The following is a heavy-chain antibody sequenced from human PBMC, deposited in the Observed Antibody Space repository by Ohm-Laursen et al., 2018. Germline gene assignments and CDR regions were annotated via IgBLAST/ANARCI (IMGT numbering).Heavy chain of an antibody. CDR1: GYPFTSYY. V-gene: IGHV1-46*01. CDR2: INPSGGST. D-gene: IGHD3-22*01. J-gene: IGHJ6*02. Sequence: ASVKVSCKASGYPFTSYYMHWVRQAPGQGLEWMGIINPSGGSTSYEQKFQGRVTMTRDTSTSTVYMELSSLRSVDTAVYYCARDRPLLIVVVQRYGMDVWGQGTTVTVS. CDR3: ARDRPLLIVVVQRYGMDV.